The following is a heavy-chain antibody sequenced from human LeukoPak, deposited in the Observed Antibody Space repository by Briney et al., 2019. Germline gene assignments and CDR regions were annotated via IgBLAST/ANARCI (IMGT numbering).Heavy chain of an antibody. CDR2: IIPILGIA. CDR3: ARDGSVDRYRGEEIDY. V-gene: IGHV1-69*04. CDR1: GGTFSSYA. Sequence: GASVKVSCKASGGTFSSYAISWVRQAPGQGLEWMGRIIPILGIANYAQKFQGRVTITADKSTNTAYMELSSLRSEDTAVYYCARDGSVDRYRGEEIDYWGQGTLVTVSS. D-gene: IGHD5-12*01. J-gene: IGHJ4*02.